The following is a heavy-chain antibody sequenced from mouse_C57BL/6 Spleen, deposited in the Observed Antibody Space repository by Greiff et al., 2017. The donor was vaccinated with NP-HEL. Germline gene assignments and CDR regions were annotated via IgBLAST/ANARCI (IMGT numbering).Heavy chain of an antibody. J-gene: IGHJ3*01. V-gene: IGHV1-76*01. CDR3: ARDSSGYGFAY. D-gene: IGHD3-2*02. CDR1: GYTFTDYY. Sequence: QVQLQQSGAELVRPGASVKLSCKASGYTFTDYYINWVKQRPGQGLEWIARIYPGSGNTYYNEKFKGKATLTAEKSSSTAYMQLSSLTSEDSAVYFCARDSSGYGFAYWGQGTLVTVSA. CDR2: IYPGSGNT.